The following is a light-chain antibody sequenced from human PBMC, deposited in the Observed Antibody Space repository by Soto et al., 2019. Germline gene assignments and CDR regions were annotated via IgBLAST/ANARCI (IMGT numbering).Light chain of an antibody. CDR3: QTWDTGIRV. Sequence: QSVLTQSPSASASLGASVKLTCTLSSGHSSSAIAWHQQQPEKGPRYLMKLNSDGSHNKGDGIPDRFSGSSSGAERYLTISSLQSEDEADYYCQTWDTGIRVFGGGTKLTVL. V-gene: IGLV4-69*01. CDR1: SGHSSSA. J-gene: IGLJ3*02. CDR2: LNSDGSH.